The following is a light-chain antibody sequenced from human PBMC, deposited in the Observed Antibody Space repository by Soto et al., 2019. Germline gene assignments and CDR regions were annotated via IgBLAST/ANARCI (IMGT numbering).Light chain of an antibody. CDR1: SSDVGSYNL. CDR2: EGS. V-gene: IGLV2-23*01. Sequence: QSALTQPASVSGSPGQSITISCTGTSSDVGSYNLVSWFQQHPGKAPKLMIYEGSKRPSGVSNRFSGSKSGNTASLTISGLQAEDEADYYCCSYADTNILVVGGGTKLTVL. CDR3: CSYADTNILV. J-gene: IGLJ2*01.